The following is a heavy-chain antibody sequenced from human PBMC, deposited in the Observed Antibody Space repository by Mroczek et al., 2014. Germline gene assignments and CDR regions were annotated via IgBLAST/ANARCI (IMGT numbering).Heavy chain of an antibody. CDR3: AKGIPGRGFGELSYNWFDP. Sequence: VQLVESGGGLVQPGRSLRLSCAASGFTFDDYAMHWVRQAPGKGLEWVSGISWNSGSIGYADSVKGRFTISRDNAKNSLYLQMNSLRAEDTALYYCAKGIPGRGFGELSYNWFDPWGQGTLVTVSS. CDR1: GFTFDDYA. J-gene: IGHJ5*02. V-gene: IGHV3-9*01. CDR2: ISWNSGSI. D-gene: IGHD3-10*01.